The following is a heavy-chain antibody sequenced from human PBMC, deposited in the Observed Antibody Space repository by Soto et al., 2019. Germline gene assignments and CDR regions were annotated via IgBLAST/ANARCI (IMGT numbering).Heavy chain of an antibody. CDR3: ARGRYDYIWGSYRSPYYYMDV. D-gene: IGHD3-16*02. CDR2: IKQDGSEK. V-gene: IGHV3-7*04. CDR1: GFTFSSYW. Sequence: GGSLRLSCAASGFTFSSYWMSWVRQAPGKGLEWVANIKQDGSEKYYVDSVKGRFTISRDNAKNSLYLQMNSLRAEDTAVYYCARGRYDYIWGSYRSPYYYMDVWGKGTTVTVSS. J-gene: IGHJ6*03.